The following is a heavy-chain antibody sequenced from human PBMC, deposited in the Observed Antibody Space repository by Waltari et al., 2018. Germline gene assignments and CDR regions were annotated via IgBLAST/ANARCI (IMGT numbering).Heavy chain of an antibody. CDR3: ARSGRGVAGASIRFDP. CDR1: GGSFSGYY. D-gene: IGHD6-19*01. V-gene: IGHV4-34*01. J-gene: IGHJ5*02. CDR2: INNRGRT. Sequence: QVQLQQWGAGLLKPSETLSLTCAVYGGSFSGYYWCWIRQPPGKGLEWISDINNRGRTSCAPSLKSGVTRSVDPSKNQFSLKLSSVAAADTAVYYCARSGRGVAGASIRFDPCGQGTLVTVSS.